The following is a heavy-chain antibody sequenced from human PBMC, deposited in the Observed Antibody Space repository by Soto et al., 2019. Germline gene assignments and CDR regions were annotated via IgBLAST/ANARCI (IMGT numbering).Heavy chain of an antibody. D-gene: IGHD1-7*01. CDR3: AKNLRLELQFYYYYMDV. Sequence: GFLRLSCAASGFTFSSYAMSWVRQAPGKGLEWVSAISGSGGSTYYADSVKGRFTISRDNSKNTLYLQMNSLRAEDTAVYYCAKNLRLELQFYYYYMDVWGKGTTVTVSS. CDR1: GFTFSSYA. J-gene: IGHJ6*03. V-gene: IGHV3-23*01. CDR2: ISGSGGST.